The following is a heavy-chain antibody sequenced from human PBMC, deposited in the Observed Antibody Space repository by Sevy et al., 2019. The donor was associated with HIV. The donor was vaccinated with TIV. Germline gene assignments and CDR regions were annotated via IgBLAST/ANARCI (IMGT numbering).Heavy chain of an antibody. Sequence: GGSLRLSCAASGFTFSSYAMHWVRQAPGKGLEWVAVISYDGSNKYYADSVKGRFTISRDNSKNPLYLQMNSLRVEDTAVYYCARGQYSNYPRYYFDYWGQGTLVTVSS. CDR2: ISYDGSNK. J-gene: IGHJ4*02. V-gene: IGHV3-30-3*01. CDR3: ARGQYSNYPRYYFDY. D-gene: IGHD4-4*01. CDR1: GFTFSSYA.